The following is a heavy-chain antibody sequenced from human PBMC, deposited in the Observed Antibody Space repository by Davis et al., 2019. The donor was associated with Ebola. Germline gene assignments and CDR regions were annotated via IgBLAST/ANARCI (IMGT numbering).Heavy chain of an antibody. CDR3: AKDIRAEWGSLMDV. V-gene: IGHV3-23*01. CDR1: GFTFSTYA. Sequence: PGGSLRLSCAASGFTFSTYAMSWVRQAPGKGLEWVSGISGGGVSTSYTESVKGRFTTSRDNSKNTLYLQMNSLRGEDTAVYYCAKDIRAEWGSLMDVWGKGTTVTVSS. CDR2: ISGGGVST. D-gene: IGHD7-27*01. J-gene: IGHJ6*04.